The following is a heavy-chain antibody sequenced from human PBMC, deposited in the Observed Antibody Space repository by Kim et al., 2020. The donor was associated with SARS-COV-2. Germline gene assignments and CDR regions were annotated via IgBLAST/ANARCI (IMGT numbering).Heavy chain of an antibody. CDR2: ISGSGGST. Sequence: GGSLRLSCAASGFTFSSYAMSWVRQAPGKGLEWVSAISGSGGSTYYADSVKGRFTISRDNSKNTLYLQMNSLRAEDTAVYYCAKDRRWWLRSYYFDYWGQGTLVTVSS. CDR1: GFTFSSYA. V-gene: IGHV3-23*01. D-gene: IGHD5-12*01. CDR3: AKDRRWWLRSYYFDY. J-gene: IGHJ4*02.